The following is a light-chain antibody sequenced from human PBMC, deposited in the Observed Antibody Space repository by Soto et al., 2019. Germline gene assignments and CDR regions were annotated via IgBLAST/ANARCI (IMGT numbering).Light chain of an antibody. J-gene: IGLJ3*02. CDR1: SSNIGAGYT. CDR3: QSYDISLSGWV. V-gene: IGLV1-40*01. Sequence: QSVLTQPPSVSGAPGKRVTISCTGSSSNIGAGYTVHWYQQLPGTSPKLLIYNNNNRPSGVPDRFSGSKSGTSASLAITGLQAEDEADYYCQSYDISLSGWVFGGGTKVTVL. CDR2: NNN.